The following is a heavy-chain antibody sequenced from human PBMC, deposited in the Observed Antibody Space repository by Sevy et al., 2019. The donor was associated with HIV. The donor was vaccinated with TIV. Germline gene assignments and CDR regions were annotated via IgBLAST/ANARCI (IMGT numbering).Heavy chain of an antibody. CDR3: ARDAARVIVPTAGFDS. Sequence: GGSLRLSCVASGFTFRSFSMHWVRQAPGKGLEWVAAIWYDGRTERCADSVQGRLTFSRDNSKKTLYRQMNILGDEDTVIYYCARDAARVIVPTAGFDSWGQGTLVTVSS. CDR1: GFTFRSFS. J-gene: IGHJ5*01. CDR2: IWYDGRTE. D-gene: IGHD1-1*01. V-gene: IGHV3-33*01.